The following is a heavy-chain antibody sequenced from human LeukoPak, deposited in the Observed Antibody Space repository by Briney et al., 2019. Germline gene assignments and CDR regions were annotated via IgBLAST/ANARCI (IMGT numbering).Heavy chain of an antibody. CDR2: VNLDGDT. Sequence: SETLSLTCAVYNGSFSGYYWSWIRQSPGKGLEWIGEVNLDGDTNYNPSLRSRVTISIDTSKNHFSLNLRSVPAADTAVYNCARAAWNGGGGFDPWGQGTLVTVSS. CDR1: NGSFSGYY. D-gene: IGHD3-16*01. CDR3: ARAAWNGGGGFDP. J-gene: IGHJ5*02. V-gene: IGHV4-34*01.